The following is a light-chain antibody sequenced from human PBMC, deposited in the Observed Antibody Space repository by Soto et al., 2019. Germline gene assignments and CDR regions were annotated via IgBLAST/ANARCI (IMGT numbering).Light chain of an antibody. CDR3: AAWDDSLNGLYV. Sequence: QSVLTQPPSASGTPGQRVTISCSGSSSNIGSNYVYWYQQLPGTAPKLLIYSNNQRPSGVPDRFSGSKSGNSAPLAISGLQSEDEADYYCAAWDDSLNGLYVFGTGTKVTVL. CDR1: SSNIGSNY. CDR2: SNN. V-gene: IGLV1-44*01. J-gene: IGLJ1*01.